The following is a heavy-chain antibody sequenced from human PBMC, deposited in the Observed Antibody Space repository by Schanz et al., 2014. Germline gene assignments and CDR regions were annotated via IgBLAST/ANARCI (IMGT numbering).Heavy chain of an antibody. CDR2: MNPNSGNP. V-gene: IGHV1-8*01. Sequence: QVHLVQSGAEVKKPGSSVKVSCKASGGTFSSDTFSWVRQAPGQGLEWLGWMNPNSGNPGFAQKFRGRVTMTRNTSMSTAYIELHILTSEDTAVYYCARGRTFDYWGQGTLVTDSS. J-gene: IGHJ4*02. CDR1: GGTFSSDT. CDR3: ARGRTFDY.